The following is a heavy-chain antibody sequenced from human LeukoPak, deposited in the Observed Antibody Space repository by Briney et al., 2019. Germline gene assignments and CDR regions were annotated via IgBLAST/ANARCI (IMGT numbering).Heavy chain of an antibody. V-gene: IGHV1-8*01. CDR1: GYTFTSYD. J-gene: IGHJ4*02. D-gene: IGHD4-17*01. Sequence: AASVKVSCKASGYTFTSYDINWVRQATGQGLERMGWMNPNSGNTGYAQKFQGRVTMTRNTSISTAYMELSSLRSEDTAVYYCARVIGNGDYYFDYWGQGTLVTVPS. CDR2: MNPNSGNT. CDR3: ARVIGNGDYYFDY.